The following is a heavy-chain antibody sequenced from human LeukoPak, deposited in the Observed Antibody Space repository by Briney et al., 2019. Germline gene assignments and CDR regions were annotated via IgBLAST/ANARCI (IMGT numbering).Heavy chain of an antibody. CDR2: IYPGDSDT. CDR1: GYSFTSYW. D-gene: IGHD1-26*01. Sequence: GESLKISCKGSGYSFTSYWIGWVRQMPGKGLEWMGIIYPGDSDTRYSPSFQGQVTISADKSISIAYLQWISLKASDTAVYYCARPLSGSYADSFDKWGQGTMVTVSS. V-gene: IGHV5-51*01. CDR3: ARPLSGSYADSFDK. J-gene: IGHJ3*02.